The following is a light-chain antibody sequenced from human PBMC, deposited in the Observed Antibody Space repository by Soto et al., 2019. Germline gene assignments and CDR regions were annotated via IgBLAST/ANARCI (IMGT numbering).Light chain of an antibody. CDR3: QQYNNWPPIT. V-gene: IGKV3-15*01. J-gene: IGKJ5*01. Sequence: EIVMTQSPATLSVSPGERATLSCRASQSVSIKLAWYQQKPGQAPRLLIYDTSTRATGIPARFSGSWSGTEFTLTISSLQSEDFAVYYCQQYNNWPPITLGQGTRLET. CDR2: DTS. CDR1: QSVSIK.